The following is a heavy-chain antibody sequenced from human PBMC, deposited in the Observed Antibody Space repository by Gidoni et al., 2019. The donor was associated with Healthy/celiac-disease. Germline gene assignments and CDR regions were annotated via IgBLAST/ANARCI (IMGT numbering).Heavy chain of an antibody. V-gene: IGHV4-34*01. Sequence: TLSLTCAVYGGSFSGYYWSWIRQPPGKGLEWIGEINHSGSTNYNPSLKSRVTISVDTSKNQFSLKLSSVTAADTAVYYCARDSMDYGGNRPWRHDYWGQGTLVTVSS. J-gene: IGHJ4*02. CDR3: ARDSMDYGGNRPWRHDY. CDR1: GGSFSGYY. D-gene: IGHD4-17*01. CDR2: INHSGST.